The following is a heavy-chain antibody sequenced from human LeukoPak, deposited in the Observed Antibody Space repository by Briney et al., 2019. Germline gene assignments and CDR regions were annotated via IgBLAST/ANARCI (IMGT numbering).Heavy chain of an antibody. J-gene: IGHJ5*02. Sequence: GESLKISCKGSGYSFTSYWIGWVRQMPGKGLEWMGIIYPGDSDTRYSPSFQGQVTISADKSISTAYLQWSSLKASDTAMYYCARATDLRGYSSGWYWAWGQGTLVTVSS. CDR1: GYSFTSYW. CDR2: IYPGDSDT. CDR3: ARATDLRGYSSGWYWA. V-gene: IGHV5-51*01. D-gene: IGHD6-19*01.